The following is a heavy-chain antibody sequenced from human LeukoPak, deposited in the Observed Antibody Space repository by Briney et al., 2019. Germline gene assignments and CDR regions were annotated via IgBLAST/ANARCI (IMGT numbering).Heavy chain of an antibody. J-gene: IGHJ5*02. D-gene: IGHD6-25*01. V-gene: IGHV4-59*08. CDR3: AGLHFASAEEFDP. CDR2: IYFNGNI. CDR1: GSSINGHW. Sequence: SETLSLTCTVSGSSINGHWWSWIRQPPGKGLEWIGFIYFNGNILYNPCLKSRVTLSVDTFNNQFSLSLTSVTAADTAVYYCAGLHFASAEEFDPWGQGTLVTVSS.